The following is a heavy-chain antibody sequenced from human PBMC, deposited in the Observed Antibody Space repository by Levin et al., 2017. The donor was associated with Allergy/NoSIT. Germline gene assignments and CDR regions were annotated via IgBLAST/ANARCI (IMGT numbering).Heavy chain of an antibody. CDR3: AKKQVGTGGFSFDV. CDR2: ITGGGFNT. Sequence: GGSLRLSCAVSGFTISEYAMAWVRQAPGKGLEWVSVITGGGFNTYYGDSVKGRFTVSRDDSKDTLYLDLHSLRAEDTAVYYCAKKQVGTGGFSFDVWGQGTMVTVSS. V-gene: IGHV3-23*01. D-gene: IGHD1-1*01. CDR1: GFTISEYA. J-gene: IGHJ3*01.